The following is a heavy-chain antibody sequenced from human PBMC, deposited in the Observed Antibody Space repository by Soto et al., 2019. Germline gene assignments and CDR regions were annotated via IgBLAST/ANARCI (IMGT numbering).Heavy chain of an antibody. CDR3: AGVGDNNWFDP. V-gene: IGHV6-1*01. CDR2: TYYRSKWYN. D-gene: IGHD4-17*01. J-gene: IGHJ5*02. Sequence: SQTLSLNLALSGDSVSISRAVWNWFRQPPARGLEWLGRTYYRSKWYNDYAVSVQSRITINPDTSKNQFSLQLSSVTPEDTAVYYCAGVGDNNWFDPWGQGTLVTVSS. CDR1: GDSVSISRAV.